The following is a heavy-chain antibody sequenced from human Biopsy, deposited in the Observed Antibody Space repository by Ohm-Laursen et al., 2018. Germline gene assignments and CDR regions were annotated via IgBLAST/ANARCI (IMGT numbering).Heavy chain of an antibody. Sequence: TLSLTCTVSGVSINGGRYYWNWIRHHPGKGLEWIGNIFYSANTYYNPPLKSRVTISVDTSKNQFSLKLSSATAADTAVYYCARLGSGDYFPTFFDFWGQGALVTVSS. CDR3: ARLGSGDYFPTFFDF. V-gene: IGHV4-31*03. CDR1: GVSINGGRYY. J-gene: IGHJ4*02. CDR2: IFYSANT. D-gene: IGHD5-12*01.